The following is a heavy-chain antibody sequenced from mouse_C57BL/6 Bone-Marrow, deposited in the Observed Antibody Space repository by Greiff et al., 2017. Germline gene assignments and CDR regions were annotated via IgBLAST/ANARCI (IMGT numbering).Heavy chain of an antibody. CDR3: AREGYYYGSSYGFAY. J-gene: IGHJ3*01. CDR1: GFTFSSYG. V-gene: IGHV5-6*01. CDR2: ISSGGSYT. D-gene: IGHD1-1*01. Sequence: EVQLVESGGDLVKPGGSLKLSCAASGFTFSSYGLSWVRQTPDKRLEWVATISSGGSYTYYPDSVKGRFTISRDNAKNTLYLQMSSLKSEDTAMXYCAREGYYYGSSYGFAYWGQGTLVTVSA.